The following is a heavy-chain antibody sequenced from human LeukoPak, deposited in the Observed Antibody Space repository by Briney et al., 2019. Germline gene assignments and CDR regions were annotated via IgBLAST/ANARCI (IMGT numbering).Heavy chain of an antibody. CDR2: IWYDGSNK. V-gene: IGHV3-33*06. Sequence: GGSLRLSCAASGFTFSNYGMHWVRQAPGKGLEWVAVIWYDGSNKYYADSVKGRFTISRDNSKNTLYLQMNSLRAEGTAVYYCAKSAVPGRYYFDYWGQGTLVTVSS. CDR1: GFTFSNYG. J-gene: IGHJ4*02. CDR3: AKSAVPGRYYFDY. D-gene: IGHD2-2*01.